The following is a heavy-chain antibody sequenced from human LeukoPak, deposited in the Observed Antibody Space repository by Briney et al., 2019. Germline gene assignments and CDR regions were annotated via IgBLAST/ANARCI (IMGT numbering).Heavy chain of an antibody. D-gene: IGHD3-10*01. CDR3: AREPMVRGVTYYYYYYYMDV. CDR2: IRSDGSNK. V-gene: IGHV3-30*02. CDR1: GFTFSSYG. Sequence: PGGSLRLSCAASGFTFSSYGMHWVRQAPGTGLEWVAFIRSDGSNKNYADSVKGRFTISRDNSKNTLYLQMNSLRAEDTAVYYCAREPMVRGVTYYYYYYYMDVWGKGTTVTVSS. J-gene: IGHJ6*03.